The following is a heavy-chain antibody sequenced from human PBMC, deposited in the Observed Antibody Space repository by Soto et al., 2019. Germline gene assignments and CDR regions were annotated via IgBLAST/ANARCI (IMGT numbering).Heavy chain of an antibody. D-gene: IGHD6-13*01. CDR3: AIKYSSSWKGMDY. CDR1: GFTFSSYA. CDR2: ISGSGGST. V-gene: IGHV3-23*01. Sequence: GGSLRLSCAASGFTFSSYAMSWVRQAPGKGLEWVSAISGSGGSTYYADSVRGRFTISRDNSKNTLYLQMNSLRAEDTAVYYCAIKYSSSWKGMDYWGQGTLVTVSS. J-gene: IGHJ4*02.